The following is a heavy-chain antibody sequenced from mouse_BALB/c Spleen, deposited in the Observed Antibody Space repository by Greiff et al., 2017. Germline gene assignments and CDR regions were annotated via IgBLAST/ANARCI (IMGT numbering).Heavy chain of an antibody. CDR1: GYAFSSSW. Sequence: QVQLKQSGPELVKPGASVKISCKASGYAFSSSWMNWVKQRPGQGLEWIGRIYPGDGDTNYKGKFKGKATLTADKSSSTAYMQRSSLTSVDSAVYFCARGSLWSYAMDYWGQGTSVTVSS. CDR3: ARGSLWSYAMDY. CDR2: IYPGDGDT. V-gene: IGHV1-82*01. D-gene: IGHD1-1*02. J-gene: IGHJ4*01.